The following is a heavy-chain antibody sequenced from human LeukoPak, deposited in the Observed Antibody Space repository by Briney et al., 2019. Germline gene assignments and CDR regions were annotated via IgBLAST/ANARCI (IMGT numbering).Heavy chain of an antibody. Sequence: ASVKVSCKASGYTFTVYYIHWIRQAPGQGLQWMGWINPKSGGTNFAQQFQGRVALTRETSVSTAYMELTTLTSDDTAVYYCASISTTGPFEYWGQGTLVTVSS. J-gene: IGHJ4*02. CDR3: ASISTTGPFEY. CDR1: GYTFTVYY. CDR2: INPKSGGT. D-gene: IGHD1-1*01. V-gene: IGHV1-2*02.